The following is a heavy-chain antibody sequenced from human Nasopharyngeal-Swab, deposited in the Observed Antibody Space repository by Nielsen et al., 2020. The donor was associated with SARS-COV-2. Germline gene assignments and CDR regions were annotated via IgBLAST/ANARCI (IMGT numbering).Heavy chain of an antibody. V-gene: IGHV3-13*01. J-gene: IGHJ3*02. CDR1: GFSFSSYD. Sequence: GGSLRLSCAASGFSFSSYDMHWVRQATGQGLEWVSAIGTAGDTYQPGSVKGRFTISRENAKNSLYLQMNSLRAGDTAVYYCAREGRWFGGGGAFDIWGQGTMVTVSS. CDR2: IGTAGDT. D-gene: IGHD3-10*01. CDR3: AREGRWFGGGGAFDI.